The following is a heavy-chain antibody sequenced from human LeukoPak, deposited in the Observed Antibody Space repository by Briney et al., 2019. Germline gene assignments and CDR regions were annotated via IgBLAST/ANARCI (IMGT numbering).Heavy chain of an antibody. CDR3: ARIEGTSRSLTYYFYYMDV. V-gene: IGHV3-7*01. J-gene: IGHJ6*03. D-gene: IGHD1-26*01. Sequence: GGSLSLSCVVSGFTFSSYWMGWVHQAPGKGLEWVANIKRDGSEQYYVDSVKGRFTISRDNAKNSLSLQMDSLSAEDTAVYYCARIEGTSRSLTYYFYYMDVWGKGTTVTVSS. CDR2: IKRDGSEQ. CDR1: GFTFSSYW.